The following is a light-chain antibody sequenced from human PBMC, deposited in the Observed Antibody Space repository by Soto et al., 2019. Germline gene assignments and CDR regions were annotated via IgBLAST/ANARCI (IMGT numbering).Light chain of an antibody. CDR3: QKYRSWPRK. Sequence: EIVLTQSPSTLSVSPVESVILSFMASQMVDISLAWYQQKPGQAPRLLIYGASTRATDMPGTFSGRGSGTAFTLTITSLRPEDFGVYYCQKYRSWPRKFGQGTKVDIK. J-gene: IGKJ1*01. CDR1: QMVDIS. V-gene: IGKV3-15*01. CDR2: GAS.